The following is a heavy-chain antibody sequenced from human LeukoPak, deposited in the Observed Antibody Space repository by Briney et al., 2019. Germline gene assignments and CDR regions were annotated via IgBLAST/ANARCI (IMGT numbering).Heavy chain of an antibody. J-gene: IGHJ4*02. CDR1: GFIFSSYT. Sequence: GGSLRPSCAGSGFIFSSYTMSWVRQAPGKGLEWVSSIGASGGYIYYADSVKGRFTISRDNANNSLYLQVNSLRAEDTAVYYCATSPFVTAAVHFDFWGQGTLVTVSS. CDR2: IGASGGYI. D-gene: IGHD6-13*01. CDR3: ATSPFVTAAVHFDF. V-gene: IGHV3-21*01.